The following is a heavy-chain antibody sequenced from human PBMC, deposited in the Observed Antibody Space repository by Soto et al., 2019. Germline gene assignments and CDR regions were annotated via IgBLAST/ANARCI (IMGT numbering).Heavy chain of an antibody. CDR3: TLSLGATTFDAFDI. CDR1: GFTFSSYE. V-gene: IGHV3-48*03. Sequence: EVQLVESGGGLVQPGGSLRLSCAASGFTFSSYEMNWVRQAPGKGLEWVSYISSSGSTIYYADSVKGRFTISRDNAKNSLYLQMNSLRAEDTAVYYCTLSLGATTFDAFDIWGQGTMVTVSS. D-gene: IGHD1-26*01. J-gene: IGHJ3*02. CDR2: ISSSGSTI.